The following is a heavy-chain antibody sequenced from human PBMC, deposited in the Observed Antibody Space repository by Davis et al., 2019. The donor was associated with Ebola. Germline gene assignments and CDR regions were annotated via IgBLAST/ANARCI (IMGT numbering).Heavy chain of an antibody. D-gene: IGHD2-2*01. CDR3: ARDLLYCSSTSCYPSEYFQH. CDR1: GYTFTSYG. CDR2: ISAYNGNT. V-gene: IGHV1-18*01. Sequence: ASVKVSCKASGYTFTSYGISWVRQAPGQGLEWMGWISAYNGNTNYAQKFQGRVTMTTDTSTSTAYMELRSLRSDDTAVYYCARDLLYCSSTSCYPSEYFQHWGQGTLVTVSS. J-gene: IGHJ1*01.